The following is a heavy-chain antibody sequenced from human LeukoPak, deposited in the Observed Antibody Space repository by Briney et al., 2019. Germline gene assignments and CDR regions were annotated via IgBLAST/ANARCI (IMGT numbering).Heavy chain of an antibody. CDR1: GDSISSYY. CDR2: ISTSGSA. CDR3: TGESYRSSFIFDL. Sequence: SETLSLTCTVSGDSISSYYWSWIRQPAGNRLEWIGRISTSGSARYNPSLKSRVTLSIDTSKNQISLNVKSVTAADTAVYYCTGESYRSSFIFDLWGQGTLVTVSS. V-gene: IGHV4-4*07. J-gene: IGHJ4*02. D-gene: IGHD6-6*01.